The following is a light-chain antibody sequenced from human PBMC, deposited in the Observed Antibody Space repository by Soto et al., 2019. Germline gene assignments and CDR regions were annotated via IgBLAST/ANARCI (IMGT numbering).Light chain of an antibody. CDR1: QSVDSSY. CDR2: GVF. CDR3: QQYGSSHT. J-gene: IGKJ5*01. V-gene: IGKV3-20*01. Sequence: EIVMTQSPATLSVSPGERATLSCRASQSVDSSYLAWYHQRPGQAPRLLIYGVFRRATGIPDRFSGSGSGTDFILTISRLEPEDFAVYYCQQYGSSHTFGQGTRLEN.